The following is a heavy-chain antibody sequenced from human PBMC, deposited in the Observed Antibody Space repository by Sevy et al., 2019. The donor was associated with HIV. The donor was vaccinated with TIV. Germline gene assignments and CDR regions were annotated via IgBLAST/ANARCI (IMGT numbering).Heavy chain of an antibody. CDR3: ATKAAAARPYYYYYMDV. J-gene: IGHJ6*03. CDR2: INHSGST. Sequence: SETVSLTCAVYGGSFSGYYWSWIRQPPGKGLEWIGEINHSGSTNYNPSLKSRVTISVDTSKNQFSLKLSSVTAADTAVYYCATKAAAARPYYYYYMDVWGKGTTVTVSS. V-gene: IGHV4-34*01. D-gene: IGHD6-13*01. CDR1: GGSFSGYY.